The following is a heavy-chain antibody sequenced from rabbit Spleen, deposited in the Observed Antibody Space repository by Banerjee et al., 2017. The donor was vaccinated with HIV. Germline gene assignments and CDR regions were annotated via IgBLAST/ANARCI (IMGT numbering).Heavy chain of an antibody. Sequence: QSLEESGGGLVKPGASLTLTCTASGFSFSSYWICWARQAPGKGLEWIACIYSGNSGSTDYANWAKGRFTISKTSSTTVTLQMTSLTAADTATYFCARDYYGSLGWSDLWGPGTLVTVS. J-gene: IGHJ4*01. CDR3: ARDYYGSLGWSDL. CDR2: IYSGNSGST. V-gene: IGHV1S40*01. D-gene: IGHD5-1*01. CDR1: GFSFSSYW.